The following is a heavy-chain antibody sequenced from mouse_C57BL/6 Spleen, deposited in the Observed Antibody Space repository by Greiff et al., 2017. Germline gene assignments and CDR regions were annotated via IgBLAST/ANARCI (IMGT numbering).Heavy chain of an antibody. Sequence: EVKLVESGGGLVKPGGSLKLSCAASGFTFSSYAMSWVRQTPEKRLEWVATISDGGSYTYYPDNVKGRFTISRDNAKNNLYLQMSHLKSEDTAMYDGARDEGYEYDGGDDWGQGTTLTGAS. CDR2: ISDGGSYT. CDR1: GFTFSSYA. J-gene: IGHJ2*01. V-gene: IGHV5-4*01. D-gene: IGHD2-4*01. CDR3: ARDEGYEYDGGDD.